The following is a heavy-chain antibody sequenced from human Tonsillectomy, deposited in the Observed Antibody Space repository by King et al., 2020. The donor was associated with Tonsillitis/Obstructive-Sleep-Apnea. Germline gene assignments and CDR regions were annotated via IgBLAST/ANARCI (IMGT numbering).Heavy chain of an antibody. V-gene: IGHV1-3*04. J-gene: IGHJ6*02. D-gene: IGHD2-8*01. CDR1: GYTFTGYG. Sequence: VQLVKSGAEVKKPGASVKVSCKASGYTFTGYGMHWVRQAPGQRLEWMGWISTDNGNTEYSQKLQGRVTITRDTSASTAYMELSSLRSEDPAVYYCAREASSWYGGIWYHYGMDVWGQGTTVTVSS. CDR2: ISTDNGNT. CDR3: AREASSWYGGIWYHYGMDV.